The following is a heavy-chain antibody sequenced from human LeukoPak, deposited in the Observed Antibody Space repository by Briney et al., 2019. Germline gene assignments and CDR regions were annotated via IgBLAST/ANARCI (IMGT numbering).Heavy chain of an antibody. D-gene: IGHD5/OR15-5a*01. CDR3: AIVYSVYPKGFDY. CDR2: IIPILGAA. Sequence: ASVKVSCKASGGTFSSYAISWVRQAPGQGLEWMGGIIPILGAANYAQKFQGRVTITADTSTSTAYMELSSLRSEDTAVYYCAIVYSVYPKGFDYWGQGTLVTVSS. CDR1: GGTFSSYA. J-gene: IGHJ4*02. V-gene: IGHV1-69*10.